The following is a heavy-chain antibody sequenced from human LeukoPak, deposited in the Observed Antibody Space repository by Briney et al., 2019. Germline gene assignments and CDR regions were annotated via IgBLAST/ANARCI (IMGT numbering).Heavy chain of an antibody. CDR1: GYTFTSYD. J-gene: IGHJ4*02. D-gene: IGHD3-10*01. CDR3: ARGPYYSGSGSYYMWDY. Sequence: ASVKVSCKASGYTFTSYDINWVRQATGQGLEWMGWMNPNSGNTGYAQKFQGRITMTRNTSISTAHMGLSSLRSEDTAVYYCARGPYYSGSGSYYMWDYWGQGTLVTVSS. CDR2: MNPNSGNT. V-gene: IGHV1-8*01.